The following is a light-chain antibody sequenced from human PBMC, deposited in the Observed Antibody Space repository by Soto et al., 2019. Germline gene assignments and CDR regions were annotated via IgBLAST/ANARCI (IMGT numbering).Light chain of an antibody. Sequence: EIVLTQSPGTLSLSPGERATLSCRASQRVSSTYVAWYQQKPGQVPKLLIYEATTRATAIPDRFSGSGSGTDFTLTISRLEPEDFAVYYCQQYGNSPQTFGQGTKVDIK. V-gene: IGKV3-20*01. CDR2: EAT. CDR3: QQYGNSPQT. J-gene: IGKJ1*01. CDR1: QRVSSTY.